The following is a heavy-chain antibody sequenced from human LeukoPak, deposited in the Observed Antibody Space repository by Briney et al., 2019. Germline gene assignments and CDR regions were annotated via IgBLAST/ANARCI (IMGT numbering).Heavy chain of an antibody. J-gene: IGHJ6*03. CDR2: INPYNGDT. V-gene: IGHV1-2*02. CDR1: GYTFTGYY. D-gene: IGHD3-22*01. Sequence: GASVKVSCKASGYTFTGYYFHWVRQAPGQGLEWMGWINPYNGDTNYSPKFKGRVTLTRDTSTTTSYMDLSRLTSDDTAVYFCARGSYDSRGYYSDYHFYMELWGKGTTVTVSS. CDR3: ARGSYDSRGYYSDYHFYMEL.